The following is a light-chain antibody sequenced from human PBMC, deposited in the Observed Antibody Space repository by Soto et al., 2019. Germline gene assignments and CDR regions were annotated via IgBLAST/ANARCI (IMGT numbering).Light chain of an antibody. CDR3: QQYGSSPWA. V-gene: IGKV3-20*01. CDR2: GIS. CDR1: QSVRSSY. Sequence: EIVLTQSPDTLSLSPGESATLSCRASQSVRSSYLAWYQQTPGQTPRLLIYGISTRATGIPDRFSGSGSGTNFTLTISRLEPEDFAVYYCQQYGSSPWAFGPGTKVDIK. J-gene: IGKJ1*01.